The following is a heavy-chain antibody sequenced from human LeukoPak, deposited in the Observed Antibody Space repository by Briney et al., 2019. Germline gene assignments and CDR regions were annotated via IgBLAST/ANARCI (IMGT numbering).Heavy chain of an antibody. D-gene: IGHD3-10*01. CDR2: INTNTGNP. V-gene: IGHV7-4-1*02. CDR3: ARVPYGSGKDYYYGMDV. Sequence: ASVKVSCKASGYTFTSYAMNWVRQAPGQGLEWMGWINTNTGNPTYAQGFTGRFVFSLDTSVSTAYLQISSLKAEDTAVYYCARVPYGSGKDYYYGMDVWGQGTTVTVSS. CDR1: GYTFTSYA. J-gene: IGHJ6*02.